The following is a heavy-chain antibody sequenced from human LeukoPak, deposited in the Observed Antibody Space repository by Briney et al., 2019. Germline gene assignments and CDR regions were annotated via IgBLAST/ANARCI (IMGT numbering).Heavy chain of an antibody. CDR3: ARTWRPYYYYGMDV. CDR2: ISYDGSNK. V-gene: IGHV3-30*04. Sequence: GRSLRLSCAASGFTFSSYAMHWVRQAPGKGLEWVAVISYDGSNKYYADSVKGRFTISRDNSKNTLYLQKNSLRAEDTAVYYCARTWRPYYYYGMDVWGQGTTVTVSS. J-gene: IGHJ6*02. CDR1: GFTFSSYA.